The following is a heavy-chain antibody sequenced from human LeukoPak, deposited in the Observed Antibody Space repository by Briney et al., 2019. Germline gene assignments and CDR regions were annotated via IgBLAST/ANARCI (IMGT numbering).Heavy chain of an antibody. V-gene: IGHV4-38-2*01. CDR1: GYSISSGYY. CDR3: ARRKAAFDI. Sequence: PSETLSLTCALSGYSISSGYYWGWIRQPPGKGLEWIGSIYHSGSTYYNPSLKSRVTISVDTSKNQFSLKLSSVTAADTAVYYCARRKAAFDIWGQGTMVTVSS. J-gene: IGHJ3*02. CDR2: IYHSGST.